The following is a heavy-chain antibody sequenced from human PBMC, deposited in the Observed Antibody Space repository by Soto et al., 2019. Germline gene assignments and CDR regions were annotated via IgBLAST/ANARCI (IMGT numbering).Heavy chain of an antibody. CDR2: IYYSGST. CDR3: ATIKLGSNRLDY. V-gene: IGHV4-30-4*01. Sequence: QVQLQESGPGLVKPSQTPSLTCTVSGGSISSGDYYWSWIRQPPGKGLEWIGYIYYSGSTYYNPSLKSRVTISVDTSKNHFSLKLSSVTAADTAVYYCATIKLGSNRLDYWGQGTLVTVSS. CDR1: GGSISSGDYY. D-gene: IGHD3-10*01. J-gene: IGHJ4*02.